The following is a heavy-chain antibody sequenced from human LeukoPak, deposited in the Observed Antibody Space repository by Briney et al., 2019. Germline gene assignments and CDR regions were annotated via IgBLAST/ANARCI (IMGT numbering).Heavy chain of an antibody. Sequence: SETLSLTCTVSGGSISSSSYYWGWIRQPPGKGLEWIGEINHSGSTNYNPSLKSRVTISVDTSKNQFSLKLSSVTAADTAVYYCASDRYSSSWYGSVWFDPWGQGTLVTVSS. CDR2: INHSGST. D-gene: IGHD6-13*01. CDR1: GGSISSSSYY. CDR3: ASDRYSSSWYGSVWFDP. V-gene: IGHV4-39*07. J-gene: IGHJ5*02.